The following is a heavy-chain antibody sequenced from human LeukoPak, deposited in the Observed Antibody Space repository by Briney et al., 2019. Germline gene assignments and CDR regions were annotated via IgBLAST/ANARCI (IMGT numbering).Heavy chain of an antibody. J-gene: IGHJ3*01. Sequence: AGGSLRLSCAASGFPFSGYAMDWVRQAPGRGLEWVSLISGDGGSTYYADSVKGRFTISRDNSKNSLYLQMNSLRTEDTALYYCAKDLASVYDAFNVWGQGTMVTVSS. D-gene: IGHD1-14*01. CDR2: ISGDGGST. CDR1: GFPFSGYA. V-gene: IGHV3-43*02. CDR3: AKDLASVYDAFNV.